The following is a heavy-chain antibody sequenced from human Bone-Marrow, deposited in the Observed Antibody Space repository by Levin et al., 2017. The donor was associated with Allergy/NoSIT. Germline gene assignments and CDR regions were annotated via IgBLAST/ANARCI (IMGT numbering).Heavy chain of an antibody. V-gene: IGHV3-7*01. CDR2: IKQDGSEQ. J-gene: IGHJ4*02. CDR3: AKTSRSSTDTDY. Sequence: GESLKISCAASGFTFSSFWMSWVRQAPGKGLEWVANIKQDGSEQYYLDSVKGRFTISRDNAENSLYLQMNSLRVEDTAVYYCAKTSRSSTDTDYWGQGTLVTVSS. CDR1: GFTFSSFW. D-gene: IGHD6-6*01.